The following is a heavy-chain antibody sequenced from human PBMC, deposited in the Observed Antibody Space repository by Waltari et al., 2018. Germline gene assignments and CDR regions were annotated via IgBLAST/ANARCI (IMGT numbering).Heavy chain of an antibody. V-gene: IGHV4-61*02. D-gene: IGHD1-26*01. Sequence: QVQLQESGPGLVQPSQTLSLTCTVSGGSISSGSAYWNWIRQPPGKGLEWIGRIHNSGTTEYNPSLRNRVTISGDTSKNQFALNLISVTAADTAVYCCAGDIRRPTGYYTLDYWGQGTLVTVSS. CDR1: GGSISSGSAY. CDR2: IHNSGTT. CDR3: AGDIRRPTGYYTLDY. J-gene: IGHJ4*02.